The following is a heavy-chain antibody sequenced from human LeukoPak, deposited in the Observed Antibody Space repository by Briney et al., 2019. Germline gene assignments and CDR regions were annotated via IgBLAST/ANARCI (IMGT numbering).Heavy chain of an antibody. D-gene: IGHD1-26*01. V-gene: IGHV3-74*03. CDR3: ARESAIVRVPFDN. CDR1: GLTVSSNY. Sequence: PGGSLRLSCAASGLTVSSNYMSWVRQAPGKGLVWVSRINSDGSSSTHADSVKGRFTISRDNAKNMLYLQLNSLRAEDTAVYYCARESAIVRVPFDNWGQGTLVTVSS. CDR2: INSDGSSS. J-gene: IGHJ4*02.